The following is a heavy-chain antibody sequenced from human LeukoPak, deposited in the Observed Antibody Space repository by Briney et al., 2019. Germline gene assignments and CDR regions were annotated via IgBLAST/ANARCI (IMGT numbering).Heavy chain of an antibody. CDR1: GGSISSYY. CDR2: IYYSGST. CDR3: ARHLSSTYYYDSSKDAFDI. Sequence: SETLSLTCTVSGGSISSYYWSWIRQPPGKGLEWIGYIYYSGSTNYNPSLKSRVTISVDTSKNQFSLKLSSVTAADTAVYYCARHLSSTYYYDSSKDAFDIWGQGTMVTVSS. J-gene: IGHJ3*02. V-gene: IGHV4-59*08. D-gene: IGHD3-22*01.